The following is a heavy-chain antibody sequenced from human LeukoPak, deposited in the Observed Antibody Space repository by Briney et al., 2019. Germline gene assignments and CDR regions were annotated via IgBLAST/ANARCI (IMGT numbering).Heavy chain of an antibody. CDR3: ARLTGPIGP. D-gene: IGHD3-10*01. V-gene: IGHV3-74*01. Sequence: GGSLRLSCAASGFTFSDYWMLWVRQAPGKGLVWVSRIDNDGSGTTYTDSVKGRFTISRDNAKNTLYLHMNSLRAEDTAVYYCARLTGPIGPWGQGTLVTVSS. J-gene: IGHJ5*02. CDR1: GFTFSDYW. CDR2: IDNDGSGT.